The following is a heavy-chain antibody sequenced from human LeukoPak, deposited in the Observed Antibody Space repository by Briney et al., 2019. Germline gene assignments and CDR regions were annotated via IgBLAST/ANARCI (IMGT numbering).Heavy chain of an antibody. CDR1: GGSISSYY. Sequence: PSETLSLTCTVSGGSISSYYWSWIRQPPGKGLEWIGYIYYSGSTNYNPSLKSRVTISVDTSKNQFSLKLSSVTAADTAMYYCARHGMRYSSGWYFLFDYWGQGTLVTVSS. CDR3: ARHGMRYSSGWYFLFDY. D-gene: IGHD6-19*01. V-gene: IGHV4-59*08. CDR2: IYYSGST. J-gene: IGHJ4*02.